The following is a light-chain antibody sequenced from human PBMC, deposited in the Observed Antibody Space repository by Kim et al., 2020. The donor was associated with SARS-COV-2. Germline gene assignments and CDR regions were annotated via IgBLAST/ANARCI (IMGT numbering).Light chain of an antibody. V-gene: IGKV3-11*01. J-gene: IGKJ3*01. CDR3: QQRISWPFT. CDR2: DAS. CDR1: QGVSTF. Sequence: LSPGERATISCRASQGVSTFLAWYQQKPGQAPRLLIHDASNRANGIPARFSGSGSGTDFTLTISSLEPGDFAVYYCQQRISWPFTFGPGTKVDIK.